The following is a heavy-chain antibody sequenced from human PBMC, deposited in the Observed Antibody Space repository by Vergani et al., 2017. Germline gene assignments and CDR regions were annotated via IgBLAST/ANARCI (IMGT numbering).Heavy chain of an antibody. CDR2: IYYSGST. CDR1: GGSISSGGYY. CDR3: ARDPTGYGWGSIGVDV. J-gene: IGHJ6*02. Sequence: QVQLQESGPGLVKPSQTLSLTCTVSGGSISSGGYYWSWIRQHPGKGLEWIGYIYYSGSTYYNPSLKSLVTISVETSKNQFSLKLSSVTAADTAVYYCARDPTGYGWGSIGVDVWGQGTTVTVSS. V-gene: IGHV4-31*01. D-gene: IGHD3-9*01.